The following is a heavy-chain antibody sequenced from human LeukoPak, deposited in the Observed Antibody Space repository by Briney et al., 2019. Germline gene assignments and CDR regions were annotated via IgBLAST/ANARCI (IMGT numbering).Heavy chain of an antibody. CDR2: MNPNSGNT. J-gene: IGHJ4*02. CDR3: ARVAWLGYRILGY. CDR1: GYTFTSYD. V-gene: IGHV1-8*03. D-gene: IGHD6-19*01. Sequence: SVTVPCKTSGYTFTSYDINWVRQATGQGLEWMGWMNPNSGNTGYAQKLQGRVTITRNTSISTAYMEPSSLRSEDTAVYYCARVAWLGYRILGYWGQGTLVTVSS.